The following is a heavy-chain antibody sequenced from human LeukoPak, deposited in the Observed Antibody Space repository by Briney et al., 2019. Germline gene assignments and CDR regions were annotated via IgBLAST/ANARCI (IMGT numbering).Heavy chain of an antibody. D-gene: IGHD6-13*01. CDR2: IIPIFGTA. CDR1: GGTFSSYA. Sequence: SVKVSCKASGGTFSSYAISWVRQAPGQGLEWMGGIIPIFGTANYAQKFQGRVTITADESTSTAYMELSSLRSEDTAVYYCARSGAAAPYNWFDPWGQGTLVTVSS. J-gene: IGHJ5*02. V-gene: IGHV1-69*01. CDR3: ARSGAAAPYNWFDP.